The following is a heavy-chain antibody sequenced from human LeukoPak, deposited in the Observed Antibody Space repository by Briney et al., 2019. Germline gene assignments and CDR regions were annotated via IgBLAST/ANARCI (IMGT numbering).Heavy chain of an antibody. J-gene: IGHJ6*03. D-gene: IGHD6-25*01. CDR2: ISTVSTYT. CDR3: VRDGSGCYYYYYMDV. Sequence: PGGSLRLSCATSGFTFTDYSMTWVRQAPGKGLEWVSSISTVSTYTFYSDSVKGRFTISRDNRKNTLYLQMSSLSAEDTAEYYCVRDGSGCYYYYYMDVWGRGTAVTVSS. V-gene: IGHV3-21*01. CDR1: GFTFTDYS.